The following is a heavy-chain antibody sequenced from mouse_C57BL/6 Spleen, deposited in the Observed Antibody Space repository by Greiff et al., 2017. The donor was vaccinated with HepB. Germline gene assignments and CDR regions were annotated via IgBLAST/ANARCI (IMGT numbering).Heavy chain of an antibody. CDR1: GFTFSSYA. D-gene: IGHD2-3*01. CDR2: ISDGGSYT. CDR3: ARDEPYDGYSWFAY. V-gene: IGHV5-4*01. Sequence: EVQVVESGGGLVKPGGSLKLSCAASGFTFSSYAMSWVRQTPEKRLEWVATISDGGSYTYYPDNVKGRFTISRDNAKNNLYLQMSHLKSEDTAMYYCARDEPYDGYSWFAYWGQGTLVTVSA. J-gene: IGHJ3*01.